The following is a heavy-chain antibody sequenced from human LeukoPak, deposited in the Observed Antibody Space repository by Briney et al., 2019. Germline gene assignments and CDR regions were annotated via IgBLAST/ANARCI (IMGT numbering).Heavy chain of an antibody. CDR1: GYNFNNSW. CDR3: ARHEGVYYDYVWGSYRPDKGDFYMDV. V-gene: IGHV5-51*01. D-gene: IGHD3-16*02. J-gene: IGHJ6*03. CDR2: NYPDDSDT. Sequence: GESLKISCKGAGYNFNNSWIGWVRQMPGKGLEWMGINYPDDSDTRYSPSFEGQVTISADKSISTAYLQWSSLKASDTAMYYCARHEGVYYDYVWGSYRPDKGDFYMDVWGKGTTVTVSS.